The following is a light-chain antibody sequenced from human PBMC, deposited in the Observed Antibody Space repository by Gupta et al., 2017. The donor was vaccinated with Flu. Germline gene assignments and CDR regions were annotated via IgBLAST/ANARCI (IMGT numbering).Light chain of an antibody. J-gene: IGKJ1*01. CDR1: QYIDYY. CDR2: GGG. Sequence: PSSLSASVGDTIVITCRASQYIDYYLSWYQDKPGRPPTLLIFGGGSVQRGVPSRFSGSGSGTNFTLAISGLQPEDFATYHCLQSFSNPWTFGQGTKVEV. V-gene: IGKV1-39*01. CDR3: LQSFSNPWT.